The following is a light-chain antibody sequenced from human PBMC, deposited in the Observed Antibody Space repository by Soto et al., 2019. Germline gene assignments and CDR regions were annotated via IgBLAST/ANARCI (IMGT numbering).Light chain of an antibody. CDR2: DAS. V-gene: IGKV3-11*01. Sequence: EIVLTQSPATLSLSPGERATLSCRASQSVSRYLAWYQQKPGQAPRLLIYDASNRATGIPARFSGSGSGTDCTLTISSLEPEDFAVYYCQQGDTWPLTFGGGTKVESK. J-gene: IGKJ4*01. CDR3: QQGDTWPLT. CDR1: QSVSRY.